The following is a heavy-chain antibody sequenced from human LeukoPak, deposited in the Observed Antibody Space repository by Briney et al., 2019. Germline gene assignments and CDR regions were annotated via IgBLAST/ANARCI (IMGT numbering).Heavy chain of an antibody. J-gene: IGHJ4*02. CDR2: IWYDGRNR. CDR3: ARAPGRDLDY. D-gene: IGHD3-3*01. CDR1: GFTFSNYD. Sequence: GGSLRLSCAASGFTFSNYDMHWVRQAPGKGLEWVAVIWYDGRNRYYADSVKGRFTISRDNSKSTLYLQMNSLRADDTAVYYCARAPGRDLDYWGQGTLVTVSS. V-gene: IGHV3-33*01.